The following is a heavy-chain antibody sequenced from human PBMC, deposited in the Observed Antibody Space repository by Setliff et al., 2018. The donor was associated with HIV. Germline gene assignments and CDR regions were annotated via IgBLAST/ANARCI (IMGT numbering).Heavy chain of an antibody. CDR1: GYSFARYG. Sequence: RASVKVSCKASGYSFARYGLSWVRQAPGQGLEWMGWISGFNGNTKYAQSFQDRVAMTTETATSTAYMEMRSLRSDDTAVYFCARVPYRSAWFSGGHDAFDIRGQGTMVTVSS. D-gene: IGHD6-19*01. CDR3: ARVPYRSAWFSGGHDAFDI. V-gene: IGHV1-18*01. CDR2: ISGFNGNT. J-gene: IGHJ3*02.